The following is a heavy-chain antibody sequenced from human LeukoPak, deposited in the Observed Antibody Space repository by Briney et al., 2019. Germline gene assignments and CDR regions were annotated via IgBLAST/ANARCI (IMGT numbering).Heavy chain of an antibody. V-gene: IGHV1-24*01. D-gene: IGHD3-22*01. CDR1: GYTLTKLS. CDR3: ATGAYYYDSPGYPRHAFDV. CDR2: FEPEEGEI. J-gene: IGHJ3*01. Sequence: ASVKVSCKVSGYTLTKLSMHWVRQAPGKGLEWMGGFEPEEGEIIYAQKFQGRVTMTEDTSTDTAYMDLSSLRSEDTAVYYCATGAYYYDSPGYPRHAFDVWGQGTMLTVSS.